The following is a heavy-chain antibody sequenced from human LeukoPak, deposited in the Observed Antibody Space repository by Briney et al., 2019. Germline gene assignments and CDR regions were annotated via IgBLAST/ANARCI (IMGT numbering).Heavy chain of an antibody. D-gene: IGHD6-19*01. CDR1: GFTFSNYW. Sequence: PGGSLRLSCAASGFTFSNYWMHWVRHAPGKGLVWVSRINSDGSTTTYADSVKGRFTISRDNAKNTLYLQMNSLRDEDTALYYCAKAGIGVVGYFDYWGQGTLVTVSS. CDR2: INSDGSTT. CDR3: AKAGIGVVGYFDY. V-gene: IGHV3-74*01. J-gene: IGHJ4*02.